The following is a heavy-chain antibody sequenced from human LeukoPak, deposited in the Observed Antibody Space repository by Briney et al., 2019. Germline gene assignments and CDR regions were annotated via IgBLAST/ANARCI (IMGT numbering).Heavy chain of an antibody. CDR2: IYSGGST. J-gene: IGHJ5*02. V-gene: IGHV3-66*02. Sequence: GGSPRLSCATPGLTLSSYENNLGPPAPGEGVEGGSVIYSGGSTYYADSVKGRFTISRDNSKNTLYLQMNSLRAEDTAVYYCARKGGFYWFDPWGQGTLVTVSS. CDR3: ARKGGFYWFDP. D-gene: IGHD2/OR15-2a*01. CDR1: GLTLSSYE.